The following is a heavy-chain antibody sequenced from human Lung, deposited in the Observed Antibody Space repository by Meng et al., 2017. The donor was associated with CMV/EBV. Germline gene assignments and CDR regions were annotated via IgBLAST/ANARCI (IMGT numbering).Heavy chain of an antibody. V-gene: IGHV1-69*13. CDR2: IIPMFGTT. D-gene: IGHD3-22*01. CDR3: ARHAEDYYDSRDFSPSAH. CDR1: GGTSSTYV. J-gene: IGHJ4*02. Sequence: SVKVSXKASGGTSSTYVFSWVRQAPGQGLEWLGGIIPMFGTTNYAQKFQGRLTIKADDSTRTAYMDLSSLTSEDTAVYYCARHAEDYYDSRDFSPSAHWGQGXLVTVSS.